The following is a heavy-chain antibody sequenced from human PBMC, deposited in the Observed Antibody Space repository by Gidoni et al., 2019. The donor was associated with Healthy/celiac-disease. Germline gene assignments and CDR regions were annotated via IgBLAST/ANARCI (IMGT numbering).Heavy chain of an antibody. D-gene: IGHD3-22*01. CDR3: AKDAYDSSTYYFDY. CDR1: GFTFDDYA. Sequence: EVQLVESGGGLVQPGRSLRLSCAASGFTFDDYAMHWVRQAPGKGLEWVSGISWNSGSIGYADSVKGRFTISRDNAKNSLYLQMNSLRAEDTALYYCAKDAYDSSTYYFDYWGQGTLVTVSS. J-gene: IGHJ4*02. V-gene: IGHV3-9*01. CDR2: ISWNSGSI.